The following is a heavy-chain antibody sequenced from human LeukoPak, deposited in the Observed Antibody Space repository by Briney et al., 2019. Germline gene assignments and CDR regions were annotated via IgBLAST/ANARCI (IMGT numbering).Heavy chain of an antibody. J-gene: IGHJ5*02. CDR1: GYSISSGYY. CDR3: ARDIVVVVAATTNWFDP. D-gene: IGHD2-15*01. CDR2: IYHSGST. Sequence: SETLSLTCTVSGYSISSGYYWGWIRQPPGKGLEWIGSIYHSGSTYYNPSLKSRVTISVDTSKNQSSLKLSSVTAADTAVYYCARDIVVVVAATTNWFDPWGQGTLVTVSS. V-gene: IGHV4-38-2*02.